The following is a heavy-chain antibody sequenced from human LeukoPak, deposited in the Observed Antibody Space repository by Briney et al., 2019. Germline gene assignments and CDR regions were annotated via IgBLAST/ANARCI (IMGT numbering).Heavy chain of an antibody. CDR2: INWNGGST. CDR1: GFTFDDYG. D-gene: IGHD6-13*01. V-gene: IGHV3-20*04. J-gene: IGHJ4*02. CDR3: ARDLYSSSWYFVSPGGY. Sequence: PGGSLRLSCAASGFTFDDYGLSWVRQAPGKGLEWVSTINWNGGSTGYADSAKGRFTISRDNAKNSLYLQMNSLRAEDTALYYCARDLYSSSWYFVSPGGYWGQGTLVTVFS.